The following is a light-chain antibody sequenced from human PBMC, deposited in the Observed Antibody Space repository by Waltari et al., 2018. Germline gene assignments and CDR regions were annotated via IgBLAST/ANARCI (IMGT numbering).Light chain of an antibody. CDR2: YDS. J-gene: IGLJ2*01. CDR1: DIGCQP. Sequence: SYVLTQPPPVSVAQGKTARVTCGGKDIGCQPVPWYQQKPGQAPVVVISYDSDRPSGIPERFAGSNSGDTATLTIRRVEAGDEADYYCQVWDSSNDHPVVFGGGTKLTVL. CDR3: QVWDSSNDHPVV. V-gene: IGLV3-21*04.